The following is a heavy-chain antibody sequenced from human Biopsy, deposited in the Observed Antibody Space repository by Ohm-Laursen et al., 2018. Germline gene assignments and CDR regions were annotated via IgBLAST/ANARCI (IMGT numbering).Heavy chain of an antibody. Sequence: SLRLSCSASGFTFKNYNMHWVRQAPGKGLEWVAGINYDGINEYYADSVKGRFTISRDDSKNSLYLQMNSLRVEDTAVFYCARDLRGYWFFDLWGRGTLVTVSS. CDR1: GFTFKNYN. D-gene: IGHD2-15*01. J-gene: IGHJ2*01. CDR3: ARDLRGYWFFDL. V-gene: IGHV3-33*01. CDR2: INYDGINE.